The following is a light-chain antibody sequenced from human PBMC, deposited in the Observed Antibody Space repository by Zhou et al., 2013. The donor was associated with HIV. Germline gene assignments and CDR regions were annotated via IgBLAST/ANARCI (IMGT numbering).Light chain of an antibody. CDR1: QGISSY. CDR3: QQYNSFPRT. CDR2: KAS. V-gene: IGKV1-8*01. J-gene: IGKJ1*01. Sequence: AIRMTQSPSSFSASTGDRVTITCRASQGISSYLAWYQQKPGKAPKLLIYKASTLERGVPSRFRGSGSETEFTLTIDSLQPDDFATYHCQQYNSFPRTFGQGTKVEIK.